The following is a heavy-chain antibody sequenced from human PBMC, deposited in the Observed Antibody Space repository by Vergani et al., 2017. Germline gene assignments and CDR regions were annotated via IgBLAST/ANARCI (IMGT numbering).Heavy chain of an antibody. Sequence: QVQLVESGGGVVQPGRSLRLSCAASGFTFSSYGMHWVRQAPGKGLEWVGFIHYDGSHEYYIDSVKCRFTISRDNSKNTLILQMNGQRADDTAVYYCARDRGCATSSCYCSGAFDYWGRGTLVSVSS. CDR2: IHYDGSHE. J-gene: IGHJ4*02. CDR1: GFTFSSYG. CDR3: ARDRGCATSSCYCSGAFDY. V-gene: IGHV3-33*01. D-gene: IGHD2-2*01.